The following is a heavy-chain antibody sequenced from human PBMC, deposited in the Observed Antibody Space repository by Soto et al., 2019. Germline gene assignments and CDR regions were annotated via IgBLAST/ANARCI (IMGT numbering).Heavy chain of an antibody. CDR3: AREGSYSAYNFAHGIQLWSFDF. J-gene: IGHJ4*02. V-gene: IGHV4-4*07. CDR2: IFSSGST. Sequence: SETLSLTCTVSGGSINTFYWSWVRQPAGKGLGWIGRIFSSGSTSFNPSLESRVAMSVDTSKNHFSLNLSSVTAADMAVYYCAREGSYSAYNFAHGIQLWSFDFWGQGALVTVSS. CDR1: GGSINTFY. D-gene: IGHD5-12*01.